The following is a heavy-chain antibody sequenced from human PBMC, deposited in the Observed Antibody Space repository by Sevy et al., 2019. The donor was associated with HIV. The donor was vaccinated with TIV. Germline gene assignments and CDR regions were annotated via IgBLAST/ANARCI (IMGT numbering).Heavy chain of an antibody. CDR3: TRAPPVRSGDDSLNWFDP. CDR1: SGSISSYY. Sequence: SETLSLTCTVSSGSISSYYWSWIRQPPGKGLEYIGYIHSSGTTNYNPSLTSRVTISVDTSKNQFSLNLSSVTAADTAVYYCTRAPPVRSGDDSLNWFDPWGQGTLVTVSS. J-gene: IGHJ5*02. V-gene: IGHV4-59*01. CDR2: IHSSGTT. D-gene: IGHD5-12*01.